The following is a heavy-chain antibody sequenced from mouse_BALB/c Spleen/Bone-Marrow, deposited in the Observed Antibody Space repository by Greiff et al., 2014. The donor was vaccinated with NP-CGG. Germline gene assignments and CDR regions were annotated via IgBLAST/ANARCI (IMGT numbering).Heavy chain of an antibody. CDR3: ARLDLFAY. V-gene: IGHV14-3*02. Sequence: VQLKGSGGGLVEPGASGKFSFPAFGFNIKKTYMPWGEQRPEKGLEWIGRIDPANGNTKYDPKFQGKATITADTSSNTAYLQLSSLTSEDTAVYYCARLDLFAYWGQGTLVTVSA. CDR2: IDPANGNT. CDR1: GFNIKKTY. J-gene: IGHJ3*01.